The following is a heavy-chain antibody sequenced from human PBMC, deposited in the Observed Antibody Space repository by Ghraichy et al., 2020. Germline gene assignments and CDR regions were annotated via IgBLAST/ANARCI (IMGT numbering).Heavy chain of an antibody. J-gene: IGHJ4*02. D-gene: IGHD1-7*01. CDR1: GFSLSTSGMC. V-gene: IGHV2-70*11. CDR3: ARTRHWNYVYYFDY. Sequence: SGPTLVKPTQTLTLTCTFSGFSLSTSGMCVSWIRQPPGKALEWLARIDWDDDKYYSTSLKTRLTISKDTSKNQVVLTMTNMDPADTATYYCARTRHWNYVYYFDYWGQGTLVTVSS. CDR2: IDWDDDK.